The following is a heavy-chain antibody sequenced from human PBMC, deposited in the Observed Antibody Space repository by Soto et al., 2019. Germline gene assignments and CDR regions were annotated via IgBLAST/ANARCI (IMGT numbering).Heavy chain of an antibody. CDR1: GGSISSGGYY. Sequence: SGTLSLTCTVSGGSISSGGYYWSWIRQHPGKGLEWIGYIFYSGSTYYNPSLKSRVTISVDTSKNQFSLKLSSVTAADTAVYYCATYGSGSYKPTTFDYWGQGTLVTVSS. CDR2: IFYSGST. J-gene: IGHJ4*02. D-gene: IGHD3-10*01. CDR3: ATYGSGSYKPTTFDY. V-gene: IGHV4-31*03.